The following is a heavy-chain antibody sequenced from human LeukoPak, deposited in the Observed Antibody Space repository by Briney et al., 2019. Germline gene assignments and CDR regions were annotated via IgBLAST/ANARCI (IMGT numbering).Heavy chain of an antibody. CDR1: GFTFNTYG. Sequence: GGTLRLSCAASGFTFNTYGMSWVRQAPGKGLEWVSGISGSGGATYYADSVKGRFTISRDDPHNTLYLQMNSLRAEDTAVHFCARGGVDYYGSGTYYLMYYFDYWGQGALVTVSS. V-gene: IGHV3-23*01. D-gene: IGHD3-10*01. CDR2: ISGSGGAT. J-gene: IGHJ4*02. CDR3: ARGGVDYYGSGTYYLMYYFDY.